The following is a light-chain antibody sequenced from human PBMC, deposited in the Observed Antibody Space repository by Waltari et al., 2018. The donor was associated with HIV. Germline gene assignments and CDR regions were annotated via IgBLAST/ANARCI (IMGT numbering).Light chain of an antibody. V-gene: IGKV1-9*01. CDR3: QHLNTYPYT. CDR2: AAS. J-gene: IGKJ2*01. CDR1: HRISPY. Sequence: DIQLTQSPSFLSASVGDRVTITCRADHRISPYLAWYQQKPGKAPKLLISAASALQSGVPSRFSGSGSGREFTLTISSLQPEDFASYYCQHLNTYPYTFGQGTKLEIK.